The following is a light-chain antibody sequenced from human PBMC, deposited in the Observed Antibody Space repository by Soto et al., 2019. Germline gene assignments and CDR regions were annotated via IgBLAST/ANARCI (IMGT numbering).Light chain of an antibody. CDR3: QQYGNSPLT. Sequence: EIVLTQSPGTLSLSPGERATLYCRASQSVRSSYFAWYQQKPGQAPRLLIFGVSSRATGIPDRFSGTGSGTDFTLTISRLEPEDFALYYCQQYGNSPLTFGGGTKVEIK. J-gene: IGKJ4*01. CDR2: GVS. V-gene: IGKV3-20*01. CDR1: QSVRSSY.